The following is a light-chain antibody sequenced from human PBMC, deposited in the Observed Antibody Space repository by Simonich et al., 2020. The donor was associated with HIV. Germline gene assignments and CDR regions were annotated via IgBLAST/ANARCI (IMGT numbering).Light chain of an antibody. Sequence: EIVLTQSPATLSLSPGERATLSCWASQSVSSYLAWYHQKPGQAPRLLIYDASNRATGIPARFSGSGSGTDFTLTISSLEPEDFAVYYCQQRSNWPPYTFGQGTKLEIK. V-gene: IGKV3-11*01. CDR1: QSVSSY. CDR2: DAS. J-gene: IGKJ2*01. CDR3: QQRSNWPPYT.